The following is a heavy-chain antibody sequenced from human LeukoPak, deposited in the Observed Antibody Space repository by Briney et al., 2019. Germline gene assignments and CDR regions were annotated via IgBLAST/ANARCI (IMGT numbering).Heavy chain of an antibody. D-gene: IGHD5-24*01. CDR2: IIPILSTA. CDR1: GGTFSSYA. V-gene: IGHV1-69*01. Sequence: SVKVSCKASGGTFSSYAISWVRQAPGQGLEWMGGIIPILSTANYAQKFQGRVTITADESTSTAYMELSSLRSEDTAVYYCAIGETATITYDYWGQGTLVSVPS. CDR3: AIGETATITYDY. J-gene: IGHJ4*02.